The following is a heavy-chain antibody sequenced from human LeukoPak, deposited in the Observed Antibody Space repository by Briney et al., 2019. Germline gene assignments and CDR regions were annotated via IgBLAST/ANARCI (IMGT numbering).Heavy chain of an antibody. J-gene: IGHJ4*02. Sequence: SETLSLTCAVSGGSISSGGYSWSWIRQPPGKGLEWIGYIYHSGSTYYNPSLKSRVTIPVDTSKNQFSLKLSSVTAADTAVYYCARGHYYDSSGYYEIFDYWGQGTLVTVSS. CDR3: ARGHYYDSSGYYEIFDY. V-gene: IGHV4-30-2*01. CDR2: IYHSGST. CDR1: GGSISSGGYS. D-gene: IGHD3-22*01.